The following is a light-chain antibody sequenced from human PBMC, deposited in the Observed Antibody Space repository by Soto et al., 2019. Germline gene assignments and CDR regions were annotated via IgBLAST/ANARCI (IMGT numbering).Light chain of an antibody. CDR3: ISYTSSSTLV. CDR2: EVS. CDR1: SSDVGGYNY. V-gene: IGLV2-14*01. J-gene: IGLJ1*01. Sequence: QSALTQPASVSGSPGQSITISCTGTSSDVGGYNYVSWYQQYPGKAPKLMIYEVSNRPSGVSNRFSGSKSGNMASLTISGLQAEDEADYYCISYTSSSTLVFGTGTKVTVL.